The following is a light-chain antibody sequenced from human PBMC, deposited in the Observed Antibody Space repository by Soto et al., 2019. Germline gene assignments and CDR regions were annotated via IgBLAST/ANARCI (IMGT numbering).Light chain of an antibody. CDR2: DAF. V-gene: IGKV1-33*01. J-gene: IGKJ4*01. Sequence: DIQMTQSPSSLSAYVGDRVTITCRASQDISNYLNWYQHKPGKAPKLLICDAFNLETGVPSRFSGSGSGTDFSFTISSLQPEDVATYYCHQYDSLPPTFGEGTKVEI. CDR1: QDISNY. CDR3: HQYDSLPPT.